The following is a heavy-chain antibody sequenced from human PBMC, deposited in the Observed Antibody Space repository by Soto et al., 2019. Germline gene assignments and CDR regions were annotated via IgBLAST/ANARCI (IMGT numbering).Heavy chain of an antibody. Sequence: GGSLRLSCAASGFTFSSYAMHWVRQAPGKGLEWVAVISYDGSNTYYADSVKGRFTVSRDNSKNTLDLQMNSLRAEDTAVYYCAKHVTGPNSPFDYWGQGTLVTVSS. D-gene: IGHD7-27*01. CDR3: AKHVTGPNSPFDY. CDR1: GFTFSSYA. J-gene: IGHJ4*02. CDR2: ISYDGSNT. V-gene: IGHV3-30-3*02.